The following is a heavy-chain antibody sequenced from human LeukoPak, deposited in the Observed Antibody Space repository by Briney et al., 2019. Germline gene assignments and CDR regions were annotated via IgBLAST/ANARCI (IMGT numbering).Heavy chain of an antibody. CDR1: GYSFTDHY. J-gene: IGHJ4*02. D-gene: IGHD7-27*01. CDR2: ININSGGT. CDR3: ARLTGNREFDY. V-gene: IGHV1-2*02. Sequence: ASVKVPCKAPGYSFTDHYMHWVRQAPGQGLEWMGWININSGGTRFPRKFQGRVTMTRDTSVSTAYMELSRLRSDDTAVYYCARLTGNREFDYWGQGALVTVSS.